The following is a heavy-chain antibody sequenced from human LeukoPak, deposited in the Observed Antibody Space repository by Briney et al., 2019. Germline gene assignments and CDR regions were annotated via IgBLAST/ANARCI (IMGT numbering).Heavy chain of an antibody. CDR1: GYTFTGYY. Sequence: GASVKVSCKASGYTFTGYYMHWVRQAPGQGLEWMGWINPNSGGTNYAQKFQGRVTMTRDTSISTAYMELSRLRPDDTAVYYCARDHCSGGSCYYYFDYWGQGTLVTVSS. CDR2: INPNSGGT. D-gene: IGHD2-15*01. CDR3: ARDHCSGGSCYYYFDY. J-gene: IGHJ4*02. V-gene: IGHV1-2*02.